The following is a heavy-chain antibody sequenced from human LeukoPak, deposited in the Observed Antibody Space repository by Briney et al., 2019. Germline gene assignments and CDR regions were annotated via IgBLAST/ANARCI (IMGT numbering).Heavy chain of an antibody. V-gene: IGHV3-53*01. CDR2: IYSGGST. J-gene: IGHJ4*02. D-gene: IGHD3-22*01. CDR3: ARENYYDSSGLDY. Sequence: GGSLRLSCAASGFTVSSNYMSWVRQAPGKGLEWVSVIYSGGSTYYADSVKGRFTISRDNSKNTLHLQMNSLRAEDTAVYYCARENYYDSSGLDYWGQGTLVTVSS. CDR1: GFTVSSNY.